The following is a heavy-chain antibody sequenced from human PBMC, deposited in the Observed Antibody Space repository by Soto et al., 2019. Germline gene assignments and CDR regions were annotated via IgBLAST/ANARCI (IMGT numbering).Heavy chain of an antibody. D-gene: IGHD3-3*01. CDR3: AKGIERITIYHYFDY. J-gene: IGHJ4*02. V-gene: IGHV3-23*01. Sequence: EVQLLESGGGLVQPGGSLRLSCAASGFTFSSYAMSWVRQAPGKGLEWVAAISGSGGSTYYADSVKGRFTISRDNYKNTLYLQMNSLRAEDTAVYYCAKGIERITIYHYFDYWGQGTLVTVSS. CDR1: GFTFSSYA. CDR2: ISGSGGST.